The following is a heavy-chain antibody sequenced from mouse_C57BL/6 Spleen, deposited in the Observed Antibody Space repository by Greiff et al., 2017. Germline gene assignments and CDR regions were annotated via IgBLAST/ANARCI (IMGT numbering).Heavy chain of an antibody. J-gene: IGHJ1*03. CDR2: FRPNSGST. D-gene: IGHD1-1*01. CDR1: RYTFTSYW. Sequence: VQLQRPGAELVKPGASVQLSCKASRYTFTSYWWPSVKQRPVHGLEWIGMFRPNSGSTNYNEKFKSKATLTVDKSSSTAYMQLSSLTSEDSAVYYCARWTTVVARDWYVDVWGTGTTDTVPS. V-gene: IGHV1-64*01. CDR3: ARWTTVVARDWYVDV.